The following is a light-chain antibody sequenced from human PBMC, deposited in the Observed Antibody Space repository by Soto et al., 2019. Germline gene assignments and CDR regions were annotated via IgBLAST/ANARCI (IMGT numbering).Light chain of an antibody. CDR2: RAT. CDR1: QSVTIN. V-gene: IGKV3-15*01. Sequence: EIVMTQSPATLSVSPGERVTLSCRASQSVTINLAWYQQKPGQAPRLLIYRATTRATGIPARFSGSGSGTEFTLTISSLQPADFATYYCQQTYSILNSFGQGTKLEIK. CDR3: QQTYSILNS. J-gene: IGKJ2*03.